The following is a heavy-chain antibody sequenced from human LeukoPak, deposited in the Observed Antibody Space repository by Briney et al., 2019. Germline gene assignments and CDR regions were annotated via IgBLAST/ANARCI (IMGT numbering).Heavy chain of an antibody. D-gene: IGHD1-26*01. J-gene: IGHJ4*02. CDR1: GGTFSSYN. V-gene: IGHV1-69*04. CDR2: IIPILGIA. Sequence: ASVKVSCKASGGTFSSYNISWVRQAPGQGLEWMGRIIPILGIANYAQKFQGRVTITADKSTSTAYMELSSLRSEDTAVYYCARDGGSYLDYFDGWGQGTLVTVS. CDR3: ARDGGSYLDYFDG.